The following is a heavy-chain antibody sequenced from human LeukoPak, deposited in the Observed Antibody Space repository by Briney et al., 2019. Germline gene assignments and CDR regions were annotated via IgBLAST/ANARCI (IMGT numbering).Heavy chain of an antibody. CDR3: ARGWSGSYYSHYMDV. Sequence: SETLSLTCTVSGGSISSYYWSWIRQPPGKGLEWIGNIYYSGSTNYNPSLKSRVTISVDTSKSQFSLKLSSVTAADTAVYYCARGWSGSYYSHYMDVWGKGTTVTVSS. D-gene: IGHD3-3*01. CDR1: GGSISSYY. J-gene: IGHJ6*03. V-gene: IGHV4-59*01. CDR2: IYYSGST.